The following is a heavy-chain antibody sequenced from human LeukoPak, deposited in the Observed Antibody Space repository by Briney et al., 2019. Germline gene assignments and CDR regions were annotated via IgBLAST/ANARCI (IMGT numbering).Heavy chain of an antibody. V-gene: IGHV5-51*01. D-gene: IGHD6-19*01. J-gene: IGHJ6*03. CDR3: ARHMSATVAGNNYYYYMDV. CDR2: IYPADSDI. Sequence: GESLKISCQVSGYTFTSSWIGWLRQMPGKGLEWMGIIYPADSDIRYSPSFQGQVTMSVDKSISTAYLQWSSLKASDTAMYYCARHMSATVAGNNYYYYMDVWGKGTTVTVSS. CDR1: GYTFTSSW.